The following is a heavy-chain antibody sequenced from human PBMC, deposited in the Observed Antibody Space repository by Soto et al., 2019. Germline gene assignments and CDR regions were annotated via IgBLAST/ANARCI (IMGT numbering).Heavy chain of an antibody. J-gene: IGHJ4*02. V-gene: IGHV1-18*01. CDR3: ARVLNEGIPAVVDY. Sequence: QVHLVQSGTEVKKPGASVKVSCKASGYTFTDYGISWVRQAPGQGLEWMGWISAYNGNRNYAQKFDDRVTMTTDSSSSTAYMELRSLRPDDTAVYYCARVLNEGIPAVVDYWGQGTLVTVST. CDR2: ISAYNGNR. CDR1: GYTFTDYG. D-gene: IGHD6-25*01.